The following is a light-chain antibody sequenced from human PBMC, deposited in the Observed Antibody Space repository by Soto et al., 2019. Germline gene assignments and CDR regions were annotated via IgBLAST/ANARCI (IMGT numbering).Light chain of an antibody. CDR3: PPYNNWPPPLT. CDR2: GAS. CDR1: QSVSSN. Sequence: EIVMTQSPATLSVSPGERATLSCRASQSVSSNLAWYQQKPGQAPRLLIYGASTRATGIPARFSGSGSGTGFTPNIRRLPAEDFAGYYFPPYNNWPPPLTFGGGTKVEIK. V-gene: IGKV3-15*01. J-gene: IGKJ4*01.